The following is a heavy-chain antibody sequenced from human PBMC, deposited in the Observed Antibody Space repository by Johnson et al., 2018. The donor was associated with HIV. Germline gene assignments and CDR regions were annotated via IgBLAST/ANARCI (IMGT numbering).Heavy chain of an antibody. D-gene: IGHD3-10*01. CDR3: ARAGRWSGDTFDI. V-gene: IGHV3-48*04. J-gene: IGHJ3*02. Sequence: VQLVESGGGVVQPGRSLRLSCAASGFTFSSYAMHWVRQAPGKGLEWVSYITGSGSSIYYADSVKGRFTISRDNAKNSLYLQMDSLRGEDTAVYYCARAGRWSGDTFDIWGQGTMVTVSS. CDR2: ITGSGSSI. CDR1: GFTFSSYA.